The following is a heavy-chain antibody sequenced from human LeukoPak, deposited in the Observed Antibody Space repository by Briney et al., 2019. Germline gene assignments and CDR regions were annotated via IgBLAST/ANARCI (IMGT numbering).Heavy chain of an antibody. CDR3: ARHPCTGAFVGYWFDP. V-gene: IGHV3-11*01. D-gene: IGHD1-14*01. Sequence: PGGSLRLSCAASGFAFSDYYMSWIRQAPGKGLEWVSYISSSGSTIYYADSVKGRFTISRDNAKNSLYLQMNSLRAEDTAVYYCARHPCTGAFVGYWFDPWGQGTLVTVSS. CDR1: GFAFSDYY. CDR2: ISSSGSTI. J-gene: IGHJ5*02.